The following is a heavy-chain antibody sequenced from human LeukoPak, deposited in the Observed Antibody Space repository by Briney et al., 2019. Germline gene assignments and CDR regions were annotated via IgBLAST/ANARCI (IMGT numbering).Heavy chain of an antibody. J-gene: IGHJ6*03. V-gene: IGHV4-34*01. D-gene: IGHD3-9*01. CDR3: ATQPSYYDILTGFYYYYYMDV. CDR1: GGSFSGYY. Sequence: SETLSLTCAVYGGSFSGYYWSWIRQPPGKGLEWIGEINHSGSTNYNPSLKSRVTISVDTSKNQFSLKLSSVTAADTAVYYCATQPSYYDILTGFYYYYYMDVWGKGTTVTISS. CDR2: INHSGST.